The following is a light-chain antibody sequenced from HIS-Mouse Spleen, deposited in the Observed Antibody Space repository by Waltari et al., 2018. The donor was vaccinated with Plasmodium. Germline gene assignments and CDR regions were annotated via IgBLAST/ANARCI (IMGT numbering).Light chain of an antibody. Sequence: QPPLTHPPSSPASPGESARLTSPLPSDIHVGSYTIYWYHQTPGSPPRSLLYYYSDSDKGRGWGGPSGFAGAKEASANTGILRISGRQSEEEADYYCMSWPSNASGVFGGGTKLTVL. CDR2: YYSDSDK. V-gene: IGLV5-37*01. CDR1: SDIHVGSYT. J-gene: IGLJ3*02. CDR3: MSWPSNASGV.